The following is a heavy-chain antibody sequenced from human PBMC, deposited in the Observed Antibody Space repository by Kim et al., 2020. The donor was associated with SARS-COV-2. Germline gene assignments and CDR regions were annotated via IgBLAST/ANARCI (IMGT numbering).Heavy chain of an antibody. V-gene: IGHV3-30-3*02. CDR2: NE. Sequence: NENYADSVKGRFTISKDNSKNTLYLQMNSRRVEDTAIYYCAKATYSGSYYSDYWGQGTLVTVSS. D-gene: IGHD1-26*01. CDR3: AKATYSGSYYSDY. J-gene: IGHJ4*02.